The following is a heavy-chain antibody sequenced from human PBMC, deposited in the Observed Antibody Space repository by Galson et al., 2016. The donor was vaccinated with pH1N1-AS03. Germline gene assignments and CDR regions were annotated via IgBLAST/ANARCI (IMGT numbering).Heavy chain of an antibody. CDR3: ARQQDGRGSGLEWLFWYGMDV. J-gene: IGHJ6*02. Sequence: QSGAEVKKPGESLKISCKVSGYTFSNHWIGWVRQMPGKGLEWMGIIYPADSSTTYSPSFQGQVTIPADQSINTAYLQWSGLRASDTAMYFCARQQDGRGSGLEWLFWYGMDVWGQGTTVIVSS. V-gene: IGHV5-51*01. CDR2: IYPADSST. CDR1: GYTFSNHW. D-gene: IGHD3-3*01.